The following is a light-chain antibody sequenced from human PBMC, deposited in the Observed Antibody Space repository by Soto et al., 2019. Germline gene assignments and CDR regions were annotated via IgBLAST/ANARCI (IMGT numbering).Light chain of an antibody. V-gene: IGLV2-23*03. Sequence: QSVLTQPASVSGSPGQSITISCTGTSSDVGSYNLVSWYQQHPGKAPKLMIYEGSERPSGVSNRFSGSKSGNTASLTISGLQAEDEADYYCCSYAGSSTFPYVFGTGTKLTVL. J-gene: IGLJ1*01. CDR2: EGS. CDR1: SSDVGSYNL. CDR3: CSYAGSSTFPYV.